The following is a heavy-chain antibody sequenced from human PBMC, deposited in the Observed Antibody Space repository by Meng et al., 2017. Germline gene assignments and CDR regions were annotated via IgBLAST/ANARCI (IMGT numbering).Heavy chain of an antibody. CDR3: ARDIAGCFGY. D-gene: IGHD6-13*01. CDR2: IIPIFGTA. Sequence: QVQLVQYGAEVKKPVSSVKDTSKASGGSFSSYAISWVRQAPGQGLEWMGGIIPIFGTANYAQKFQGRVTITADESTSTAYMELSSLRSEDTAVYYCARDIAGCFGYWGQGTLVTVS. V-gene: IGHV1-69*01. J-gene: IGHJ4*02. CDR1: GGSFSSYA.